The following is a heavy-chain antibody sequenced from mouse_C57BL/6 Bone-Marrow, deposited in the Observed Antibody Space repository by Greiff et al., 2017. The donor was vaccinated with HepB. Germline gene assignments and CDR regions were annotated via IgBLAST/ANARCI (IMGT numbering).Heavy chain of an antibody. CDR2: IYPRDGST. CDR1: GYTFTSYD. Sequence: QVQLKESGPELVKPGASVKLSCKASGYTFTSYDINWVKQRPGQGLEWIGWIYPRDGSTKYNEKFKGKATLTVDTSSSTAYMELHSLTSEDSAVYFCAREGLIYYYGSSLYYYAMDYWGQGTSVTVSS. CDR3: AREGLIYYYGSSLYYYAMDY. V-gene: IGHV1-85*01. J-gene: IGHJ4*01. D-gene: IGHD1-1*01.